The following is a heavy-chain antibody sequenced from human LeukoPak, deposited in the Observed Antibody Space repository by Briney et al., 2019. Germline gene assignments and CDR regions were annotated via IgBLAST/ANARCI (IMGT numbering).Heavy chain of an antibody. CDR3: ARSYYVWGSYPPDDY. Sequence: GGSLRLSCAASGFTFSSYWMSWVRQAPGKGLEWVANIKQDGSEKYYVDSVKGRFTISRDNAKNSLHLQMNSLRAEDTAVYYCARSYYVWGSYPPDDYWGQGTLVTVSS. CDR1: GFTFSSYW. D-gene: IGHD3-16*02. CDR2: IKQDGSEK. V-gene: IGHV3-7*01. J-gene: IGHJ4*02.